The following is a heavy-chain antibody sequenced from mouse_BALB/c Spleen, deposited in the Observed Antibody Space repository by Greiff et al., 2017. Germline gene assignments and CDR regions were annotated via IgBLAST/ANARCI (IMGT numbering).Heavy chain of an antibody. CDR1: GFTFSSYA. Sequence: EVQRVESGGGLVKPGGSLKLSCAASGFTFSSYAMSWVRQSPEKRLEWVAEISSGGSYTYYPDTVTGRFTISRDNAKNTLYLEMSSLRSEDTAMYYCARDRYDYAMDYWGQGTSVTVSS. CDR2: ISSGGSYT. CDR3: ARDRYDYAMDY. V-gene: IGHV5-9-4*01. J-gene: IGHJ4*01. D-gene: IGHD2-14*01.